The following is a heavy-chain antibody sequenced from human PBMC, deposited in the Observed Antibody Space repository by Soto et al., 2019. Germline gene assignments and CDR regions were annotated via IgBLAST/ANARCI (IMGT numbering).Heavy chain of an antibody. CDR2: IYSGGST. J-gene: IGHJ6*03. CDR3: ARDQNYDFWSGYYPPSYYYYMDV. CDR1: GFTVSSND. V-gene: IGHV3-66*01. D-gene: IGHD3-3*01. Sequence: PGGSLRLSCAASGFTVSSNDMSWVRQAPGKGLEWVSVIYSGGSTYYADSVKGRFTISRDNSKNTLYLQMNSLRAEDTAVYYCARDQNYDFWSGYYPPSYYYYMDVWGKGTTVTVSS.